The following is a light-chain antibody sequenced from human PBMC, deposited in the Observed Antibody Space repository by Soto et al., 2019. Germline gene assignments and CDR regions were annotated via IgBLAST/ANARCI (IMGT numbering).Light chain of an antibody. CDR2: AAS. CDR3: QKYSSVPV. V-gene: IGKV1-27*01. Sequence: DIQMTQSPTSLSASVGDRVTITCRASQGIRNFVAWYQQKPVKPPKLLIYAASTLQSVVPSRFSGSGSGTDFTLTINSLQPEDVATYSCQKYSSVPVFGPGTKVEI. CDR1: QGIRNF. J-gene: IGKJ3*01.